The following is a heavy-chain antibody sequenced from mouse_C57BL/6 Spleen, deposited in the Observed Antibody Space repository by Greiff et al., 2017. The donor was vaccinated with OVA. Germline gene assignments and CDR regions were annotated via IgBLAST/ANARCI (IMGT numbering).Heavy chain of an antibody. CDR1: GYTFTSYW. J-gene: IGHJ4*01. CDR2: IHPSDSDT. D-gene: IGHD1-1*01. CDR3: AIPSYYYGSSYSAMDY. V-gene: IGHV1-74*01. Sequence: QVQLQQPGAELVKPGASVKVSCKASGYTFTSYWMHWVKQRPGQGLEWIGRIHPSDSDTNYNQKFKGKATLTVDKSSSTAYMQLSSLTSEDSAVYYCAIPSYYYGSSYSAMDYWGQGTSVTVSS.